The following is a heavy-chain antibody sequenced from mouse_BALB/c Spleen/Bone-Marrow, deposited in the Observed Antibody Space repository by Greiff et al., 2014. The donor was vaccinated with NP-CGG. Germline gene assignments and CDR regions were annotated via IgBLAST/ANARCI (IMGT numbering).Heavy chain of an antibody. CDR1: GYTFTSYW. V-gene: IGHV1S22*01. CDR3: TRDQVRRRYYYAMDY. Sequence: LQQSGSELVRPGASVKLSCKASGYTFTSYWMHWVKQRHGQGLEWIGNIYPGSGSTNYDEKFKSKGTLTVDTSSSTAYMHLSSLTSEDSAVYYCTRDQVRRRYYYAMDYWGQGTSVTVSS. J-gene: IGHJ4*01. D-gene: IGHD2-14*01. CDR2: IYPGSGST.